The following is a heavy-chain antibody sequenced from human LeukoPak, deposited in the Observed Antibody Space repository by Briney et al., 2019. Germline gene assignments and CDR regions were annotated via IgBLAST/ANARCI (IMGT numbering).Heavy chain of an antibody. D-gene: IGHD4-11*01. CDR1: GFTFSSYS. Sequence: GGSLRLSCAASGFTFSSYSMNWVRQAPGKGLEWVSSISSSSSYIYYADSVKGRFTISRDNAKNSLYLQMNSLRAEDTAVYYCARPYSNYLYFFDYWGQGTLVTVSS. J-gene: IGHJ4*02. V-gene: IGHV3-21*01. CDR3: ARPYSNYLYFFDY. CDR2: ISSSSSYI.